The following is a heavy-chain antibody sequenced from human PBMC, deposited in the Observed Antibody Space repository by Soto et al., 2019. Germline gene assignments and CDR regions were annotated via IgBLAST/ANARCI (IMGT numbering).Heavy chain of an antibody. J-gene: IGHJ4*02. D-gene: IGHD6-13*01. CDR1: GGTFSSYR. Sequence: QVRLVQSGAEVREPGSSVKVSCKASGGTFSSYRFNWVRQARGQGLEWLGGIVPIYRTADYAQKFQGRVTITADESTRTVYLELSSLKSQDTALYYCARDSGAKLSRSWGQGTLVTVSS. V-gene: IGHV1-69*01. CDR3: ARDSGAKLSRS. CDR2: IVPIYRTA.